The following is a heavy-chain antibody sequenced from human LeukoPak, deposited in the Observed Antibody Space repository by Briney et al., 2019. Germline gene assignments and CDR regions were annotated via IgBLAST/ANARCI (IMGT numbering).Heavy chain of an antibody. CDR3: ARDRSGSGVVGAFDI. CDR1: GLTFSNYA. D-gene: IGHD1-26*01. Sequence: GGSLRLPCAASGLTFSNYAMTWVRQAPGKGLEWVSSISGSGGHTYYTDSVKGRFTVSRDNSKKTLYLQMNSLRAEDTAVYYCARDRSGSGVVGAFDIWGQGSMVTVSS. J-gene: IGHJ3*02. CDR2: ISGSGGHT. V-gene: IGHV3-23*01.